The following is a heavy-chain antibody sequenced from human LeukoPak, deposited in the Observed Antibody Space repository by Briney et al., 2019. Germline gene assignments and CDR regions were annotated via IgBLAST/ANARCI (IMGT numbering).Heavy chain of an antibody. CDR3: AKLAHNYDTKVDY. CDR2: ISDGGSFT. J-gene: IGHJ4*02. D-gene: IGHD3-22*01. Sequence: GGSLRLSCAASGFTFSDYGMTWVRLAPGKGLEWVSTISDGGSFTYYADSVKGRFTISRDNSKNTLFLQMNTLRAEDTAVYYCAKLAHNYDTKVDYWGQGTLVTVSS. CDR1: GFTFSDYG. V-gene: IGHV3-23*01.